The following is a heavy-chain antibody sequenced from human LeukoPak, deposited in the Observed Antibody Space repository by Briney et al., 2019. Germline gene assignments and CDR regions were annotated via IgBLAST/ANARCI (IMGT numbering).Heavy chain of an antibody. CDR2: ISAYNGNT. CDR3: ASQYYTRGYFAY. Sequence: ASVKVSRKASVYTFTSYGISWVRQAPGQGLEWMGWISAYNGNTNYAQKLQGRVTMTTDTSTSTAYMELRRLRSDDTAVYYCASQYYTRGYFAYWGQGTLVTVSS. D-gene: IGHD1-26*01. J-gene: IGHJ4*02. V-gene: IGHV1-18*01. CDR1: VYTFTSYG.